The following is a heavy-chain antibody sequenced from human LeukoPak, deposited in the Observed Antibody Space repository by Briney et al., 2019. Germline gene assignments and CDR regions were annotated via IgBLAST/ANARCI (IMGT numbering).Heavy chain of an antibody. V-gene: IGHV4-59*11. D-gene: IGHD2/OR15-2a*01. CDR2: ISYIGST. Sequence: PSETLSLTCAVSDDSFSSHYWTWIRQPPGKGLEWIGYISYIGSTNYNPSLKSRVTISIDTSKNQFSLKLTSVTAADTAVYYCARDEDSGEYDYWGQGTLVTVSS. CDR1: DDSFSSHY. J-gene: IGHJ4*02. CDR3: ARDEDSGEYDY.